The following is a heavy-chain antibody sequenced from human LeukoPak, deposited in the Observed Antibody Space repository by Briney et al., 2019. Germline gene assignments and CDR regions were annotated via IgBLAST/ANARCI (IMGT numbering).Heavy chain of an antibody. CDR3: AAHLVIDFDCDY. J-gene: IGHJ4*02. D-gene: IGHD3-9*01. CDR1: GYTFTSYG. V-gene: IGHV1-18*01. Sequence: ASVKVSCKASGYTFTSYGISWVRQAPGQGLEWMGWISAYNGNTNYAQKLQGRVTMTTDTSTSTAYMELRSLRSDDTAVYYRAAHLVIDFDCDYWGQGTLVTLSS. CDR2: ISAYNGNT.